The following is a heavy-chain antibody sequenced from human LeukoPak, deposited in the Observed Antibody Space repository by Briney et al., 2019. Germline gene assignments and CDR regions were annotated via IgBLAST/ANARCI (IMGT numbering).Heavy chain of an antibody. CDR3: GGESVDTGIPGAFDI. CDR2: IIPILGIA. D-gene: IGHD5-18*01. CDR1: GGTFSSYA. J-gene: IGHJ3*02. Sequence: SVKVSCKASGGTFSSYAISWVRQAPGQGLEWMGRIIPILGIANYAQKFQGRVTITAGKSTSTAYMELSSLRSEDTAVYYCGGESVDTGIPGAFDIWGQGTMVTVSS. V-gene: IGHV1-69*04.